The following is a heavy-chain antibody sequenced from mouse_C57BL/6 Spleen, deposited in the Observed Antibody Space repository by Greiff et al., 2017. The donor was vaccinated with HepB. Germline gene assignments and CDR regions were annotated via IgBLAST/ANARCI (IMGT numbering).Heavy chain of an antibody. CDR1: GYTFTSYW. Sequence: AQLQQPGAELVKPGASVKMSCKASGYTFTSYWITWVKQRPGQGLEWIGDIYPGSGSTNYNEKFKSKATLTVDTSSSTAYMQLSSLTSEDSAVYYCSRVIYDGYYERYFDVWGTGTTVTVSS. CDR2: IYPGSGST. J-gene: IGHJ1*03. CDR3: SRVIYDGYYERYFDV. D-gene: IGHD2-3*01. V-gene: IGHV1-55*01.